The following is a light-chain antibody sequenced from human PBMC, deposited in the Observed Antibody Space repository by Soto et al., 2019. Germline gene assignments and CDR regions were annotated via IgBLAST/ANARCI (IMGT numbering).Light chain of an antibody. Sequence: EVVLTQSPATLSLSPGDRATLSCWASQSVGNYLAWYQHKVGQAPRLLIYDASSRATGIPARFSGSGSGTDFTLTISSLEPEDFAVYYCQQRSDWPSFGQGTKLEIK. V-gene: IGKV3-11*01. J-gene: IGKJ2*01. CDR1: QSVGNY. CDR2: DAS. CDR3: QQRSDWPS.